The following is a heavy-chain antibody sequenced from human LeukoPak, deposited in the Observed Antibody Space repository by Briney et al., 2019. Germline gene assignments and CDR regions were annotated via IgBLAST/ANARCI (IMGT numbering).Heavy chain of an antibody. CDR1: GFTFSIYA. CDR2: ITSRGEST. D-gene: IGHD4-17*01. Sequence: GGSLRLSCAASGFTFSIYAMSWVRQAPGKGLQWVSSITSRGESTWYVDSVKGRFTISRDNAKNSLFLQMNSLRAEDTAVYYCARDRMTTVTNDAFDIWGQGTMVTVSS. J-gene: IGHJ3*02. V-gene: IGHV3-21*01. CDR3: ARDRMTTVTNDAFDI.